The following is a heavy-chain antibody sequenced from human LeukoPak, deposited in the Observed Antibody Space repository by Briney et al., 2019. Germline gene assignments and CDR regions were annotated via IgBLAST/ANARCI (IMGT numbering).Heavy chain of an antibody. CDR3: AKGYYGSGSYYTFDY. CDR2: ISWNSGSI. Sequence: SLRLSCAASGFTFDDYAMHWVRQAPGKGLEWVSGISWNSGSIGYADSVKGRFTISRDNAKNSLYLQMNSLRAEDTALYYCAKGYYGSGSYYTFDYWGQGTLVTVSS. CDR1: GFTFDDYA. D-gene: IGHD3-10*01. V-gene: IGHV3-9*01. J-gene: IGHJ4*02.